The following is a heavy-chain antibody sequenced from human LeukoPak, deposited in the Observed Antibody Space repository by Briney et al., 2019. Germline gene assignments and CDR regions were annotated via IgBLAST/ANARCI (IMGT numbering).Heavy chain of an antibody. Sequence: PSGTLSLTCTVSGGSISSSSYYWGWIRQPPGKGLGWIGSIYYSGRTYNNPSLKSRVTISVDTSKNQFSLKLSSVTAADTAVYYCARHEVGIAVALPEIWYFDYWGQGTLVTVSS. J-gene: IGHJ4*02. CDR2: IYYSGRT. CDR1: GGSISSSSYY. D-gene: IGHD6-19*01. V-gene: IGHV4-39*01. CDR3: ARHEVGIAVALPEIWYFDY.